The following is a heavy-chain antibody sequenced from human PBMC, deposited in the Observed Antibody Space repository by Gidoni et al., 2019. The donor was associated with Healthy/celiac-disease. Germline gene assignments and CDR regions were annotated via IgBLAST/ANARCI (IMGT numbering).Heavy chain of an antibody. Sequence: QVQLVQSGAEVKKPGASVKVSCKVSGYTLTDLSMHWVRQAPGKGLEWMGGFDPEDGETIYAQKFQGRVTMTEDTSTDTAYMELSSLRSEDTAVYYCATRMYDSSGYYWGNWFDPWGQGTLVTVSS. D-gene: IGHD3-22*01. J-gene: IGHJ5*02. CDR1: GYTLTDLS. CDR3: ATRMYDSSGYYWGNWFDP. V-gene: IGHV1-24*01. CDR2: FDPEDGET.